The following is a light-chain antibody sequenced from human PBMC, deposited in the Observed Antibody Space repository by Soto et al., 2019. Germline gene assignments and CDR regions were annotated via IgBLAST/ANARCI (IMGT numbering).Light chain of an antibody. CDR3: QQSFSNYVT. J-gene: IGKJ4*01. CDR2: GTS. Sequence: DIVMTQSPFALSASVGDRVTITCRARQNIRGFLHWYQQKPGKAPKLLIYGTSNLESGVPSRFGGSGSGTDFTLTISGLQLEDFATYYCQQSFSNYVTFGGGTKVEI. CDR1: QNIRGF. V-gene: IGKV1-39*01.